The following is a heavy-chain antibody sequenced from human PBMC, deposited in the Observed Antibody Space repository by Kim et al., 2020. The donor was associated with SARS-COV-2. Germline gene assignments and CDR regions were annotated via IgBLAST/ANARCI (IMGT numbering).Heavy chain of an antibody. CDR1: GGSISSGGYY. D-gene: IGHD6-6*01. J-gene: IGHJ6*02. Sequence: SETLSLTCTVSGGSISSGGYYWSWIRQHPGKGLEWIGYIYYSGSTYYNPSLKSRVTISVDTSKNQFSLKLSSVTAADTAVYYCARDRRIAARVGYYYGMDVWGQGTTVTVSS. V-gene: IGHV4-31*03. CDR2: IYYSGST. CDR3: ARDRRIAARVGYYYGMDV.